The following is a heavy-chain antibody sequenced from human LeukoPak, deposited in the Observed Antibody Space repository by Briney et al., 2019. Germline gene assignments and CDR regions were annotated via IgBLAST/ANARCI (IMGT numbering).Heavy chain of an antibody. CDR2: IPTDDNPT. V-gene: IGHV3-74*01. D-gene: IGHD2/OR15-2a*01. CDR1: GYVFSNFV. CDR3: ARDHYFKIDY. Sequence: GGSLRLSCAASGYVFSNFVMHWVRQAPGKGLVWVSRIPTDDNPTNYADFVQGRFTISRDNAKNTVYLQMNNLRAEDTAVYYCARDHYFKIDYWGQGTLVTVSS. J-gene: IGHJ4*02.